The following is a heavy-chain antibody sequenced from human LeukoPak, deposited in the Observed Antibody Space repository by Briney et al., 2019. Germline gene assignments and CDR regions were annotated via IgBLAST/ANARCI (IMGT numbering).Heavy chain of an antibody. V-gene: IGHV3-21*01. D-gene: IGHD6-13*01. CDR1: GFTFNNYA. CDR3: ARAAYSSSWYWDY. Sequence: GRSLRLSCAASGFTFNNYAMHWVRQAPGKGLEWVASISETSTYIFYADSLKGRFTISGDNAKNSLYLQMNSLRAEDTAVYYCARAAYSSSWYWDYWGQGSLVTVSS. CDR2: ISETSTYI. J-gene: IGHJ4*02.